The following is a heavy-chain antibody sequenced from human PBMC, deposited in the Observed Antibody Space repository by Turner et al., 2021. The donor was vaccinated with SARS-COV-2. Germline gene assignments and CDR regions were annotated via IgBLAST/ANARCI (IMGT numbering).Heavy chain of an antibody. Sequence: QVQLVQSGAEVKKPGASGKVSCKVSGYTLTELSMHWVRQAPGKGLEWMGGFDPEDGETIYAQKFHGRVTMTEDTSTDTAYMELSSLRSEDTAVYYCATGVAVAGTPSKYYYYYGMDVWGQGTTVTVSS. CDR3: ATGVAVAGTPSKYYYYYGMDV. D-gene: IGHD6-19*01. CDR2: FDPEDGET. CDR1: GYTLTELS. J-gene: IGHJ6*02. V-gene: IGHV1-24*01.